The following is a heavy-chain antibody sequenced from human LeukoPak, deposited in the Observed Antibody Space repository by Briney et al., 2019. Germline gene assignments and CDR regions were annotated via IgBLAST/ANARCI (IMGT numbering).Heavy chain of an antibody. D-gene: IGHD3-22*01. CDR3: ARVRTDSSGYYYFDY. CDR2: IYYSGST. Sequence: PSETLSLTCTVSGGSTSSGDYYWSWIRQPPGKGLEWIGYIYYSGSTYYNPSLKSRVTISVDTSKNQFSLKLSSVTAADTAVYYCARVRTDSSGYYYFDYWGQGTLVTVSS. J-gene: IGHJ4*02. CDR1: GGSTSSGDYY. V-gene: IGHV4-30-4*01.